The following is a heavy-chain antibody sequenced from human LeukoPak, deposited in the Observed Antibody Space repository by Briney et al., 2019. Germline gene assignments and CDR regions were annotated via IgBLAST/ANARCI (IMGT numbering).Heavy chain of an antibody. CDR1: GGSISSSSYY. CDR2: IHYSGST. D-gene: IGHD3-22*01. V-gene: IGHV4-39*01. CDR3: ARGLDSYDSSGQFVY. J-gene: IGHJ4*02. Sequence: TSETLSLTCTVSGGSISSSSYYWGWIRQPPGKGLEWIGGIHYSGSTYFNPSLKSRVTIFVDTSKNQFSLKLSSVTAADTAVYYCARGLDSYDSSGQFVYWGQGTLVTVSS.